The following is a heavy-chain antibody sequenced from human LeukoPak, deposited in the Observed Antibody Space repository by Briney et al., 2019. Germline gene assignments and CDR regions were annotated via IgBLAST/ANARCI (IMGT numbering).Heavy chain of an antibody. CDR2: IRYDGSNK. CDR3: VKPYPTLTTSSVLDT. J-gene: IGHJ5*01. D-gene: IGHD4-17*01. Sequence: GGSLRLSCAASGFTFSSYGMHWVRQAPGKGLEWVAFIRYDGSNKYYADSVKGRFTISRDNSKSKVYLQIDTLTIEDSAVYYCVKPYPTLTTSSVLDTWGQGTLVTVSS. V-gene: IGHV3-30*02. CDR1: GFTFSSYG.